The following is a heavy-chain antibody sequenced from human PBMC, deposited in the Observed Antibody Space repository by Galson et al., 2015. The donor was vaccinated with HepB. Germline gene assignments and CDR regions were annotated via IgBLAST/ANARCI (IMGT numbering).Heavy chain of an antibody. CDR2: INRDGSST. Sequence: SLRLSCAASGFTFSSYWMHWVRQAPGKGLVWVSRINRDGSSTTYADSVKGRFTVSRDSAKNTLYLQMNSLRAEDTAVYYCARDETVLRHFDWLSNWGQGTLVTVSS. J-gene: IGHJ4*02. D-gene: IGHD3-9*01. V-gene: IGHV3-74*01. CDR1: GFTFSSYW. CDR3: ARDETVLRHFDWLSN.